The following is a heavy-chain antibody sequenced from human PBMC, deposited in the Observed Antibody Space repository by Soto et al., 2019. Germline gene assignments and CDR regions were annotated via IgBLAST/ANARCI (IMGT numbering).Heavy chain of an antibody. Sequence: GGSLRLSCAASGFTFSSYAMGWVRQAPGKGLEWVSAIVGGGDSTYYADSVKGRFTISRDNSKNTLHLEMNSLRAEDTAVYFCAKESRAIAPTVTGYWGQGTQVTLSS. CDR1: GFTFSSYA. V-gene: IGHV3-23*01. J-gene: IGHJ4*02. D-gene: IGHD1-1*01. CDR2: IVGGGDST. CDR3: AKESRAIAPTVTGY.